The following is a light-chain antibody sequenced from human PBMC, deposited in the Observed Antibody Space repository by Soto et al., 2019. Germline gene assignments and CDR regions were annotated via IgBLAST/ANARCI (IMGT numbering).Light chain of an antibody. J-gene: IGLJ1*01. CDR3: CSYAGSRTHYV. CDR1: SSDVGSYNR. Sequence: ARDLPASVSVSPWAAIVSSNTKTSSDVGSYNRFSWDQHDPGKAPQLMIYEVSKRPSGVSNRFSGSKSGNTASLTISGLPVEEEADYYCCSYAGSRTHYVCGTGTKVTVL. CDR2: EVS. V-gene: IGLV2-23*02.